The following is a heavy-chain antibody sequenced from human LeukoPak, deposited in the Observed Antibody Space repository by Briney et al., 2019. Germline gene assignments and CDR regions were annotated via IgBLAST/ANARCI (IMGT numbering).Heavy chain of an antibody. CDR1: GDTFTSYG. J-gene: IGHJ4*02. CDR3: ASRRYDSSGPFDY. D-gene: IGHD3-22*01. CDR2: ISAYNGDT. Sequence: GASVKVSCKASGDTFTSYGISWVRQAPGQGLEWMGWISAYNGDTNYAQKLQGRVTMTTDSSTSTAYMELRSLRSDDTAVYYGASRRYDSSGPFDYWGQGSLVPVS. V-gene: IGHV1-18*01.